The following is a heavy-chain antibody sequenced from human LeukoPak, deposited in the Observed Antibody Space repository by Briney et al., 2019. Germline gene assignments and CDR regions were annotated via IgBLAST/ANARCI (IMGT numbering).Heavy chain of an antibody. CDR2: ISAYNGNT. J-gene: IGHJ4*02. CDR3: ARDLDPDYVWGSYPPVDY. CDR1: GYTFTSYG. Sequence: ASVTVSCTASGYTFTSYGISWVRQAPGQGLEWMGWISAYNGNTNYAQKLQGRVTMTTDTSTSTAYMELRSLRSDDTAVYYCARDLDPDYVWGSYPPVDYWGQGTLVTVSS. V-gene: IGHV1-18*01. D-gene: IGHD3-16*02.